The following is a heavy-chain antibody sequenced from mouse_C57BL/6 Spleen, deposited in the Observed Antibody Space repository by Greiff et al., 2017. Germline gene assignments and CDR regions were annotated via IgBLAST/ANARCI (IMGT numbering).Heavy chain of an antibody. J-gene: IGHJ3*01. CDR2: IDPSDSYT. V-gene: IGHV1-50*01. D-gene: IGHD5-5*01. CDR3: ASLPRDWFAY. CDR1: GYTFTSYW. Sequence: QVQLQPPWAELVKPGASVKLSCKASGYTFTSYWMQWVKQRPGQGLEWIGEIDPSDSYTNYNQKFKSKATLTVDTASSTAYMQLSSLTSEDSAVYYYASLPRDWFAYWGQGTLVTVAA.